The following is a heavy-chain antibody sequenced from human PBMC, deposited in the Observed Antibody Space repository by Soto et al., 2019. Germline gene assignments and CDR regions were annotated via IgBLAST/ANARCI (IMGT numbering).Heavy chain of an antibody. J-gene: IGHJ6*03. CDR1: GFTFSSYS. Sequence: EVQLVESGGGLVRAGGSLRLSCAASGFTFSSYSMNWVRQAPGKGLEWVSSISSSSSYIYYADSVKGRFTISRDNAKNSLYLQMNSLRAEDTAVYYCARGAHDIVLMVYASYMDVWGKGTTVTVSS. CDR2: ISSSSSYI. CDR3: ARGAHDIVLMVYASYMDV. D-gene: IGHD2-8*01. V-gene: IGHV3-21*01.